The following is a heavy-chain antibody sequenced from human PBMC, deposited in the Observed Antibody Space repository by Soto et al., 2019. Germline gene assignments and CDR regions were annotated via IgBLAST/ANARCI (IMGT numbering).Heavy chain of an antibody. Sequence: VGSLRLSCAASGFTFSSYAMSWVRQAPGKGLEWVSAISGSGGSTYYADSVKGRFTISRDNSKNTLYLQMNSLRAEDTAVYYCAKPSRSEVVINDYWGQGTLVTVSS. CDR1: GFTFSSYA. V-gene: IGHV3-23*01. D-gene: IGHD3-22*01. J-gene: IGHJ4*02. CDR3: AKPSRSEVVINDY. CDR2: ISGSGGST.